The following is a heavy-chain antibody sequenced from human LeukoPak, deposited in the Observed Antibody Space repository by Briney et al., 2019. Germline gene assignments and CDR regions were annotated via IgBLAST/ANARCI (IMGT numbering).Heavy chain of an antibody. D-gene: IGHD2-8*01. Sequence: SETLPLTCSVSGGSISTSGYYWGWLRQPPGKGLEWIASMYYSGITYYNPSLKSRVTTSVDMSKNQFSLKLTSVTAADTAVYYCARHWKYCNIGDCHDIWFDPWGQGTLVTVSS. V-gene: IGHV4-39*01. CDR2: MYYSGIT. J-gene: IGHJ5*02. CDR3: ARHWKYCNIGDCHDIWFDP. CDR1: GGSISTSGYY.